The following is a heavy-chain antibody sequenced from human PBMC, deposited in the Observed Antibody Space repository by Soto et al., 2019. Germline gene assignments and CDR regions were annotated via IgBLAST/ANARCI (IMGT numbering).Heavy chain of an antibody. V-gene: IGHV3-33*01. D-gene: IGHD5-12*01. CDR1: GFTFSSYG. CDR3: ARDGDDVAILDY. Sequence: QVQLVESGGGVVQPGRSLRLSCAASGFTFSSYGMHWVRQAPGKGLEWVAVIWYDGSNKYYADSVKGRFTISRDNSKNTLYLQMNSLRAEDTAVYYCARDGDDVAILDYWGQGTLVTVSS. CDR2: IWYDGSNK. J-gene: IGHJ4*02.